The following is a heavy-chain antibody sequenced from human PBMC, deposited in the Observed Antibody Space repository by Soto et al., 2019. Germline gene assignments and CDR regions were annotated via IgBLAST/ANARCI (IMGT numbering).Heavy chain of an antibody. V-gene: IGHV4-31*03. Sequence: SETLSLTCTVSGGSISSGGYYWSWIRQHPGKGLEWIGYIYYSGSTYYNPSLKSRVTISVDTSKNQFSLRLSSVTAADTAVYYCARATYYYDSSGYYYAYYFDYWGQGTLVTVSS. CDR2: IYYSGST. CDR3: ARATYYYDSSGYYYAYYFDY. CDR1: GGSISSGGYY. J-gene: IGHJ4*02. D-gene: IGHD3-22*01.